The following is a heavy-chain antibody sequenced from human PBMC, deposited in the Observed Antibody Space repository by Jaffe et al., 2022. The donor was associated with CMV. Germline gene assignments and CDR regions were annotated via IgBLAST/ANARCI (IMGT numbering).Heavy chain of an antibody. CDR1: GYTFSSYG. D-gene: IGHD2-2*01. J-gene: IGHJ6*02. CDR3: ARVGVCSSISCYYWNYYGMDV. Sequence: QVQLVQSGAGVRKPGASVKVSCKASGYTFSSYGISWVRQAPGQGLEWMGWISAYNGNTNYAQKLQGRVTMTTDTSTSTAYMELRSLRSDDTAVYYCARVGVCSSISCYYWNYYGMDVWGQGTTVTVSS. CDR2: ISAYNGNT. V-gene: IGHV1-18*01.